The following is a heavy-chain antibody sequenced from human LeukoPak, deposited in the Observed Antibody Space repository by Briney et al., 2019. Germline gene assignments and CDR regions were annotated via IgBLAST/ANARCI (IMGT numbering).Heavy chain of an antibody. J-gene: IGHJ4*02. D-gene: IGHD6-13*01. CDR3: ARGIAAAGPFDY. CDR2: IYYSGST. CDR1: GGSISSNSYY. Sequence: PSETLSLTCAVSGGSISSNSYYWGWIRQPPGKGLEWIGSIYYSGSTYYNPSLKSRVTISVDTSKNQFSLKLSSVTAADTAVYYCARGIAAAGPFDYWGQGTLVTVSS. V-gene: IGHV4-39*07.